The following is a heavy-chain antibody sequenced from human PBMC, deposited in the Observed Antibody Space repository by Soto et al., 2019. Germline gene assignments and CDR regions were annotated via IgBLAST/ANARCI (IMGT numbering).Heavy chain of an antibody. CDR2: IYHSGST. Sequence: QVQLQESSPGLVKPSETLSLTCTVSGASVNSYYWNWIRQSPGKGLEWIGYIYHSGSTNYNPSLKSRVTISVDTSKNQFSLKLSSVTAADTAVYYCARGPGWSDEYFQDWGQGTLVTVSS. CDR3: ARGPGWSDEYFQD. J-gene: IGHJ1*01. CDR1: GASVNSYY. D-gene: IGHD3-3*01. V-gene: IGHV4-59*02.